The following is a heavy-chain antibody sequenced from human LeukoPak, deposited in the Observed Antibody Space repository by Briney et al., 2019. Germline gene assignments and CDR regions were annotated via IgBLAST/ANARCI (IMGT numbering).Heavy chain of an antibody. J-gene: IGHJ4*02. CDR1: GGSISSSSYY. Sequence: SETLSLTCTVSGGSISSSSYYWDWIRQPPGKGLEWIGYIYYSGSTYYNPSLKSRVTISVDTSKNQFSLKLSSVTAADTAVYYCALYYYGSGSYYSFDYWGQGTLVTVSS. CDR2: IYYSGST. V-gene: IGHV4-39*01. D-gene: IGHD3-10*01. CDR3: ALYYYGSGSYYSFDY.